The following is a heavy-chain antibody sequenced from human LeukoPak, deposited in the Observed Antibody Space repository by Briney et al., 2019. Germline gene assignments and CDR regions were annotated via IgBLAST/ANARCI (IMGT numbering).Heavy chain of an antibody. D-gene: IGHD4-17*01. CDR3: ARDIGYGDYST. CDR1: GYSISSGYY. V-gene: IGHV4-38-2*02. J-gene: IGHJ5*02. Sequence: SETLSLTCTVSGYSISSGYYWGWIRRPPGKGLEWIGSIYHSGSTYYNPSLKSRVTISVDTSKNQFSLKLSSVTAADTAVYYCARDIGYGDYSTWGQGTLVTVSS. CDR2: IYHSGST.